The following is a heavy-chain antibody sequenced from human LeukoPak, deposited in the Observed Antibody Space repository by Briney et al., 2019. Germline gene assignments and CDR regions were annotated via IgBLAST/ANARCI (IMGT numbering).Heavy chain of an antibody. V-gene: IGHV3-21*01. CDR3: ARDYYGSGDFDY. CDR2: ISSSSSYI. D-gene: IGHD3-10*01. CDR1: GFTFRSYW. Sequence: PGGSLRLSCEVSGFTFRSYWMDWVRQAPGKGLEWVSSISSSSSYIYYADSVKGRFTISRDNAKNSLYLQMNSLRAEDTAVYYCARDYYGSGDFDYWGQGTLVTVSS. J-gene: IGHJ4*02.